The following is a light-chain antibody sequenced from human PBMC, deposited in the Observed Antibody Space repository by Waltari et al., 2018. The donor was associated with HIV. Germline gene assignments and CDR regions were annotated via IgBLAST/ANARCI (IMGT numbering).Light chain of an antibody. CDR1: SSDVGGYNY. CDR2: EVS. CDR3: SSYAGSNNFV. Sequence: SALTQPPSASGSPGQSVTISCTGTSSDVGGYNYASCYQQHPGKAPKLMIYEVSNRPSGVPDRFSGSKSGNTASLTVSGLQPEDEADYYCSSYAGSNNFVFGTGTKVTVL. V-gene: IGLV2-8*01. J-gene: IGLJ1*01.